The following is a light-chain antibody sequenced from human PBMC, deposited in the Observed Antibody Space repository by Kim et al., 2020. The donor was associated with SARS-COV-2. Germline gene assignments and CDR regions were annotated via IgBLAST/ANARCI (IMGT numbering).Light chain of an antibody. CDR1: QYIANY. J-gene: IGKJ1*01. V-gene: IGKV1-9*01. Sequence: ASVGDRVTITCRASQYIANYLAWYQQYPGKAPKLLIYAVSTLASGVPSRFSGSGSETEFALTISSLQPEDFATYSCQQFFIYPRTFGHGTKVDIK. CDR2: AVS. CDR3: QQFFIYPRT.